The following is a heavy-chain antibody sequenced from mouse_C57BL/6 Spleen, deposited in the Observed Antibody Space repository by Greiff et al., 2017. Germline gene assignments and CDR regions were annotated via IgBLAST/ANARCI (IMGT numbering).Heavy chain of an antibody. CDR3: ARHGLGYAMDY. Sequence: EVMLVESGGGLVQPGGSLKLSCAASGFTFSDYYMYWVRQTPEKRLEWVAYISNGGGSTYYPDTVKGRFTISRDNAKNTLYLQMSRLKSEDTAMYYCARHGLGYAMDYWGQGTSVTVSS. J-gene: IGHJ4*01. D-gene: IGHD4-1*01. CDR2: ISNGGGST. CDR1: GFTFSDYY. V-gene: IGHV5-12*01.